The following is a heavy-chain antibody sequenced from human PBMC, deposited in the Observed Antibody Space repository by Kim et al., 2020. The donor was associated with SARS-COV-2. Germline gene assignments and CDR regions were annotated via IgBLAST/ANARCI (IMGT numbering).Heavy chain of an antibody. CDR3: ARGYGSGSYYNY. D-gene: IGHD3-10*01. J-gene: IGHJ4*02. V-gene: IGHV4-34*01. Sequence: NPALTGRLPIAVDTSKSQFSLKLSSVTAADTAVYYCARGYGSGSYYNYWGQGTLVTVSS.